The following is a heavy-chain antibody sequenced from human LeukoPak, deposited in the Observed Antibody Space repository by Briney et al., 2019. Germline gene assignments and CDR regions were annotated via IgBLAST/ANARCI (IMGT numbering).Heavy chain of an antibody. CDR3: ATDTAGVNYFDY. CDR1: GGTLSIYA. CDR2: IIPIFGTA. Sequence: SVKVSCKASGGTLSIYAISWVRQAPGQGLEWMGGIIPIFGTANYAQKFQGRVTITADKSTSTAYMELSSLRSEDTAVYYCATDTAGVNYFDYWGQGTLVTVSS. J-gene: IGHJ4*02. D-gene: IGHD5-18*01. V-gene: IGHV1-69*06.